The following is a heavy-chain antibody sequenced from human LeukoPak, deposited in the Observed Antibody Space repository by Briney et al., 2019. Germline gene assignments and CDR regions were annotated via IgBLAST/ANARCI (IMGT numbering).Heavy chain of an antibody. J-gene: IGHJ4*02. Sequence: SETLSLTCGVSGGSISGTNWWGWVRQPPGQGLEWIGEISLAGQTNYNPSLNGRVTMSLDKSSNQLSLHLTSVTAADTATYYCSRESGPFCPFGYWGQGTLVIVSS. V-gene: IGHV4/OR15-8*02. CDR1: GGSISGTNW. D-gene: IGHD1-26*01. CDR2: ISLAGQT. CDR3: SRESGPFCPFGY.